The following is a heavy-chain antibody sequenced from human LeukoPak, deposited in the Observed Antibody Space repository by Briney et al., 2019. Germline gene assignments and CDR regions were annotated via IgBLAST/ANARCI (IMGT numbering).Heavy chain of an antibody. Sequence: ASVKVSCKASGGTFSNYAISWVRQAPGQGLEWMGGIIPIFGTANYAQKFQGRVTITADESTSTAYMELSSLRSEDTAVYYCARVYCSGGSCYSSRGHFDYWGQGTLVTVSS. J-gene: IGHJ4*02. CDR2: IIPIFGTA. CDR3: ARVYCSGGSCYSSRGHFDY. D-gene: IGHD2-15*01. V-gene: IGHV1-69*13. CDR1: GGTFSNYA.